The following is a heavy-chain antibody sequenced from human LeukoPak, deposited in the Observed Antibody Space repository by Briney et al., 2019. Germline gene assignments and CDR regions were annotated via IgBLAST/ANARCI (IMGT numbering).Heavy chain of an antibody. CDR1: GYTFTGYY. Sequence: VASVKVSCKASGYTFTGYYMHWVRQAPGQGLEWIEWINPNSGGTNYAQKFQGRVTMTRDTSISTAYMELSRLRSDDTAVYYCARDTRSSSVRYWGQGTLVTVSS. CDR3: ARDTRSSSVRY. D-gene: IGHD6-6*01. CDR2: INPNSGGT. J-gene: IGHJ4*02. V-gene: IGHV1-2*02.